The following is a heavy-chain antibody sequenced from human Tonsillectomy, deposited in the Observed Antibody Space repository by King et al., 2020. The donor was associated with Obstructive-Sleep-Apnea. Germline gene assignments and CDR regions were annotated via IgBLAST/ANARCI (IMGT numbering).Heavy chain of an antibody. CDR2: ISYDGYNK. CDR1: GFTFSSYA. CDR3: ARIADRYYYYGMDV. V-gene: IGHV3-30*04. J-gene: IGHJ6*02. Sequence: VQLVESGGGVVQPGRSLRLSCAASGFTFSSYAMPWVRQAPGKGLEWVAIISYDGYNKYYADSVKGRFTISRDNSKNTLYLQMNSLRAEDTAVYYCARIADRYYYYGMDVWGQGTTVTVSS.